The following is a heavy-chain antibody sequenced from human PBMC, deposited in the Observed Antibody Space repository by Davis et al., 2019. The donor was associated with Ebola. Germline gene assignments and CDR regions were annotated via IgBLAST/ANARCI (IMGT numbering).Heavy chain of an antibody. CDR1: GGSFSGYY. V-gene: IGHV4-34*01. Sequence: SETLSLTCAVYGGSFSGYYWTWIRQPPGKGLEWIGYIYYSGSTYYNPSLKSRVTISVDTSKNQFSLKLSSVTAADTAVYYCARAAQWFGELLGFDYWGQGTLVTVSS. D-gene: IGHD3-10*01. J-gene: IGHJ4*02. CDR3: ARAAQWFGELLGFDY. CDR2: IYYSGST.